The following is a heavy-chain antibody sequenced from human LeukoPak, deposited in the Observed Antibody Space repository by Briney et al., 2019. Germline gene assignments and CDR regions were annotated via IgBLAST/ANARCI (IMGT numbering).Heavy chain of an antibody. J-gene: IGHJ4*03. D-gene: IGHD5-24*01. CDR2: IDHRGDT. CDR1: GGSFSRYY. CDR3: ARGATISETGYFDF. Sequence: KPSGTLSLTCAVYGGSFSRYYWSWIRQSPGKGLEWIAEIDHRGDTNYNPSVKSRVTISVDTSKNQFSLKMRSLSAADTALYYCARGATISETGYFDFWGQGTLVTVSS. V-gene: IGHV4-34*01.